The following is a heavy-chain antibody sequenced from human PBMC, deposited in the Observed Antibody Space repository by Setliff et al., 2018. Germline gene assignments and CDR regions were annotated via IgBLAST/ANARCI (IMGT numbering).Heavy chain of an antibody. J-gene: IGHJ4*02. CDR1: GDSISSGSYY. CDR3: ASWYYDFWSGYYIPGYFDY. Sequence: SETLSLTCTISGDSISSGSYYWTWIRQPAGKGLEWIGHFHTGGSTNYNRSLRSRVSISVDTSKNQFSLKLSSVTAADTATYYCASWYYDFWSGYYIPGYFDYWGQGTLVTVSS. D-gene: IGHD3-3*01. CDR2: FHTGGST. V-gene: IGHV4-61*09.